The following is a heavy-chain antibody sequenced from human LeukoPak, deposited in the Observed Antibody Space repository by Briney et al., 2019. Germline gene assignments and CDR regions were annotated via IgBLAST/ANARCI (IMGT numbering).Heavy chain of an antibody. J-gene: IGHJ3*02. CDR3: ARQSTVTTFAFEI. D-gene: IGHD4-17*01. Sequence: SETLSLTCAVYGGSFSGYYWSWIRQPPGKGLEWIGEINHSGSTNYNPSLKSRVIISVDTSKNQFSLKLSSVTAADTAVYYCARQSTVTTFAFEIWGRGTMVTVSS. CDR1: GGSFSGYY. CDR2: INHSGST. V-gene: IGHV4-34*01.